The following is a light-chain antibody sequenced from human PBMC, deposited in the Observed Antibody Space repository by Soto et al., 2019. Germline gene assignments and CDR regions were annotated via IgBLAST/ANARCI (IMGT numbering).Light chain of an antibody. CDR1: QRVSSSY. J-gene: IGKJ3*01. CDR3: QQYGSSLIFT. CDR2: GAS. V-gene: IGKV3-20*01. Sequence: EIVLTQSPDTLSLSPGERATLSCRASQRVSSSYLAWYQQKPGQAPRLLIYGASSRATSIPDRFCGSGSGTDFTLTISGLEPEDFAVYYCQQYGSSLIFTFGPGTKVDIK.